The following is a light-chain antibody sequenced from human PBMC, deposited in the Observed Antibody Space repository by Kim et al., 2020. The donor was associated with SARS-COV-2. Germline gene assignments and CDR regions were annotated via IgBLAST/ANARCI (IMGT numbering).Light chain of an antibody. J-gene: IGLJ2*01. Sequence: GQRFTIPWPGGSSNIGLNNVHWYQQRPGTAPKLLLHSKDQRPSGVPDRFSGSKSCTSAALAISGLQSEDDADYYCAAWDDSLNGLLFGGGTQLTVL. V-gene: IGLV1-44*01. CDR2: SKD. CDR1: SSNIGLNN. CDR3: AAWDDSLNGLL.